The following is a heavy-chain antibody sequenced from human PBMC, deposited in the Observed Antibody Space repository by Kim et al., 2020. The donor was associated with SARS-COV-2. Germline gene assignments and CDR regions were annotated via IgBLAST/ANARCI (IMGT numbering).Heavy chain of an antibody. J-gene: IGHJ5*02. V-gene: IGHV4-39*01. CDR1: GGSISSSSYY. CDR3: AKYLYSSGWYWFDP. CDR2: IYYSGST. D-gene: IGHD6-19*01. Sequence: SETLSLTCTVSGGSISSSSYYWGWIRQPPGKGLEWIGSIYYSGSTYYNPSLKSRVTISVDTSKNQFSLKLSSVTAADTAVYYCAKYLYSSGWYWFDPWGQGTLVTVSS.